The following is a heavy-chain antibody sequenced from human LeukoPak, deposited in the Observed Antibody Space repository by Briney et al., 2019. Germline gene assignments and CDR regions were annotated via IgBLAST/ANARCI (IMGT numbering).Heavy chain of an antibody. V-gene: IGHV3-23*01. CDR3: AKKPRIAVAGYYFDW. Sequence: GGSLRLSCAASGFTFSLNAKTWVRQAPGKGPEWVAAISGNGGSTYYADSVKGRFTISRVNSMNTLYLQMNSLRAEDTAVYYCAKKPRIAVAGYYFDWWGQGTLVTVSS. D-gene: IGHD6-19*01. J-gene: IGHJ4*02. CDR1: GFTFSLNA. CDR2: ISGNGGST.